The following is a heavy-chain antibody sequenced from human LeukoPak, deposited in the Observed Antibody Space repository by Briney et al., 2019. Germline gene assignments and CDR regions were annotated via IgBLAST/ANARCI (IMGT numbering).Heavy chain of an antibody. CDR1: GLTFSSYG. J-gene: IGHJ4*02. D-gene: IGHD3-10*01. CDR2: LNGGGDTT. V-gene: IGHV3-23*01. CDR3: ATDHYGSGYGSAFDF. Sequence: PGGSLRLSCVASGLTFSSYGMSWVRQAPGKGLEWVSYLNGGGDTTYYADSVKGRFTIARDNSKNTLYLQMNSLRAEDTAVYYCATDHYGSGYGSAFDFWGQGTLVTVSS.